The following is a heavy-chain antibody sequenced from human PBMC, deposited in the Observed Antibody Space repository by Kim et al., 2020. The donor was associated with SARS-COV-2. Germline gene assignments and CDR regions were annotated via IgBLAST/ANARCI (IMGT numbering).Heavy chain of an antibody. Sequence: GGSLRLSCAAFEFTFSSYAMSWVRQTPGEGLEWVSTLGTGGATYYADSVKGRFTISRDNSQNTLHLQMSSLRAEDTAVYYCAKAQTGARAFDVWGQGTMVTVSS. V-gene: IGHV3-23*01. CDR2: LGTGGAT. J-gene: IGHJ3*01. CDR1: EFTFSSYA. D-gene: IGHD3-10*01. CDR3: AKAQTGARAFDV.